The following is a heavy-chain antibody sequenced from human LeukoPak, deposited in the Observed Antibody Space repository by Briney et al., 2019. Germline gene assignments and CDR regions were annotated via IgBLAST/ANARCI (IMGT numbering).Heavy chain of an antibody. CDR1: GFTLSSYA. CDR3: ARDRWGYPNYLDY. V-gene: IGHV3-64*01. J-gene: IGHJ4*02. CDR2: ISSNGGST. D-gene: IGHD4-23*01. Sequence: GGSLRLSCAASGFTLSSYAMHWVRQAPGKGLEYVSAISSNGGSTYYANSVKGRFTISRDNSKNTVYLQMGSLRPEDMAVYYCARDRWGYPNYLDYRGQGTLVTVSS.